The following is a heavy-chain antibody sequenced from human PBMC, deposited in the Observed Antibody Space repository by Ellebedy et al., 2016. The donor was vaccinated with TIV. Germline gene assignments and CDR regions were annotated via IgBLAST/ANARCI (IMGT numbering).Heavy chain of an antibody. CDR2: IYYSGST. CDR3: ARETNTVTTDYFDY. J-gene: IGHJ4*02. V-gene: IGHV4-31*03. D-gene: IGHD4-17*01. CDR1: GGSISSCGYY. Sequence: LRLSCTVSGGSISSCGYYWSWIRQHPWKGLEWIGYIYYSGSTYYNPSLKSRVTISVDTSKNQFSLKLSSVTAADTAVYYCARETNTVTTDYFDYWGQGTLVTVSS.